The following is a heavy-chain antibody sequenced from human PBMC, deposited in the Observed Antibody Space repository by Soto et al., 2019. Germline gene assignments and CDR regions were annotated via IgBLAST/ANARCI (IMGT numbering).Heavy chain of an antibody. J-gene: IGHJ6*02. CDR1: GGSVSSGSYY. Sequence: QVQLQESGPGLVKPSETLSLTCTVSGGSVSSGSYYWSWIRQPPGTGLQWIGYIYYSGSTNYNPSLKSRVTISVDRSKNQLSLKLSSVTAADTAVYYCARGGSSSWYPYYYYGMDVWGQGTTVTVSS. CDR3: ARGGSSSWYPYYYYGMDV. D-gene: IGHD6-13*01. V-gene: IGHV4-61*01. CDR2: IYYSGST.